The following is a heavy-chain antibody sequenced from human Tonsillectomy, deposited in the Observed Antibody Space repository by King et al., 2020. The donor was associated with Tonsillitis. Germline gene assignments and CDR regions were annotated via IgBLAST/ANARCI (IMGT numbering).Heavy chain of an antibody. CDR1: GFTFRGYE. D-gene: IGHD3-3*01. CDR2: ISSSGSTI. J-gene: IGHJ4*02. V-gene: IGHV3-48*03. Sequence: VQLVESGGGLVQPGGSLKLSCEASGFTFRGYEMNWVRQAPGKGLEWVSYISSSGSTIYYADSVKGRFTISRDNAKNSLYLQMNSLRAEDTAVYYCAREGSEWYGDYYSYWGQGTLVTVSS. CDR3: AREGSEWYGDYYSY.